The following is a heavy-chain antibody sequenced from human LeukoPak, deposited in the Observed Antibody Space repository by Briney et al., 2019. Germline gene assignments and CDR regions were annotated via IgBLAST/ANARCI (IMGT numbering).Heavy chain of an antibody. V-gene: IGHV1-18*01. CDR3: ARDSGSYHNRYYFDF. CDR2: ISADNGDT. J-gene: IGHJ4*02. Sequence: ASVKVSCKASGYTFTNYGFSWVRQAPGQGLEWMGWISADNGDTNYAQNLQGRVTVTTDTSTSTAYMELRSLRSDDTAVYYCARDSGSYHNRYYFDFWAQGTLVTVSS. CDR1: GYTFTNYG. D-gene: IGHD1-26*01.